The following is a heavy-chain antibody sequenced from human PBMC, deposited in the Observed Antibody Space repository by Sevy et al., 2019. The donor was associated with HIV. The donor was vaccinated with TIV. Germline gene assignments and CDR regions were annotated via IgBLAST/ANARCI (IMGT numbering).Heavy chain of an antibody. CDR3: TKDPPVYGDFPYGMDV. Sequence: GGSLRLSCVASEFIFDDYGMHWVRQAPGKGLEWVALISHDGGKKYYADSVRGRFTISRDNSKNTLYLQMNTLRRDDTAAYFCTKDPPVYGDFPYGMDVWGQGTTVTVSS. CDR1: EFIFDDYG. D-gene: IGHD4-17*01. J-gene: IGHJ6*02. CDR2: ISHDGGKK. V-gene: IGHV3-30*18.